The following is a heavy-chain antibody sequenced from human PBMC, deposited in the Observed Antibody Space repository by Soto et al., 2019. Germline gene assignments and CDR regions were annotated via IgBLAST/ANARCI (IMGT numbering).Heavy chain of an antibody. Sequence: SQTLSLTCAISGDSVSSNSAAWNWIRQSPSRGLEWLGRTYYRSKWYNDYAVSVKSRITINPDTSKNQFSLQLNSVTPEDTAVYYCAREPGSWDYYDSSGHHESQCYFDYWGQGTLVTVSS. CDR2: TYYRSKWYN. V-gene: IGHV6-1*01. CDR1: GDSVSSNSAA. J-gene: IGHJ4*02. D-gene: IGHD3-22*01. CDR3: AREPGSWDYYDSSGHHESQCYFDY.